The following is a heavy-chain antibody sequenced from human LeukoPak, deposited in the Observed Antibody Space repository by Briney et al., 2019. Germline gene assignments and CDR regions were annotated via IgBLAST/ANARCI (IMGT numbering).Heavy chain of an antibody. CDR2: ITPKSGDT. D-gene: IGHD3-3*02. Sequence: ASVKVFWKASGYTFSDFYIHWVRQAPGQGLEYVGWITPKSGDTYSPQRFQGRVTMTRDASISTAYMELSSLRSDDTAVYFCARVRLADERAWAYWGQGTLVTVSS. CDR1: GYTFSDFY. V-gene: IGHV1-2*02. J-gene: IGHJ4*02. CDR3: ARVRLADERAWAY.